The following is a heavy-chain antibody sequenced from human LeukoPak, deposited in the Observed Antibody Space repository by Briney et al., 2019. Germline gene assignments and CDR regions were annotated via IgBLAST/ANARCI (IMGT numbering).Heavy chain of an antibody. CDR1: GGSITDHY. CDR3: ARGLGAVAGRIYDGFDM. V-gene: IGHV4-59*11. Sequence: SEALSLTCTVSGGSITDHYWSWIRQPPGKGLEWIGYIYFSGSTNYNPSLKSRVTISIDTANREFSLKLSSVTAGDTGVYYCARGLGAVAGRIYDGFDMWGQGTMVTVSS. J-gene: IGHJ3*02. D-gene: IGHD6-19*01. CDR2: IYFSGST.